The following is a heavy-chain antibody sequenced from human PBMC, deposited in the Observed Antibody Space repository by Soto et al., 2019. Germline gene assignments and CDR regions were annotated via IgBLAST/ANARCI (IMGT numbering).Heavy chain of an antibody. J-gene: IGHJ4*02. CDR3: AKDLSVLMVYAFDY. D-gene: IGHD2-8*01. CDR2: ISYDGSNK. CDR1: GFTFSSYG. Sequence: GGSLRLSCAASGFTFSSYGMHWVRQAPGKGLEWVAVISYDGSNKYYADSVKGRFTISRDNSKNTLYLQMNSLRAEDTAVYYCAKDLSVLMVYAFDYWGQGTLVTVSS. V-gene: IGHV3-30*18.